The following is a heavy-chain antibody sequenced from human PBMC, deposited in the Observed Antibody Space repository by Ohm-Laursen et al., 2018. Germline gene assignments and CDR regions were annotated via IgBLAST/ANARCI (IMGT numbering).Heavy chain of an antibody. CDR3: ASNADTTGFDY. V-gene: IGHV3-9*01. Sequence: RLSCAASGFTFDDYAMHWVRQAPGKGLEWVSGISWNSGSIGYADSVKGRFTISRDNAKNSLYLQMNSLRAEDTALYYCASNADTTGFDYWGQGTLVTVSS. CDR1: GFTFDDYA. D-gene: IGHD1-14*01. CDR2: ISWNSGSI. J-gene: IGHJ4*02.